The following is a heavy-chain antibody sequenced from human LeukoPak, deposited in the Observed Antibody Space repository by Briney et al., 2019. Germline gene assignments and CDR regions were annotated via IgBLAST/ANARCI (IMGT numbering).Heavy chain of an antibody. CDR3: AKHVSGSLFYFDY. CDR1: GFTFRNCA. Sequence: GGSLRLSCAASGFTFRNCAMSWVRQAPGKGLEWVSGISGTGYNSYYADSVKGRFTISRDNSKNTLYLQMNSLGAEDTAVYYCAKHVSGSLFYFDYWGQRTLVTVSS. D-gene: IGHD3-10*01. V-gene: IGHV3-23*01. J-gene: IGHJ4*02. CDR2: ISGTGYNS.